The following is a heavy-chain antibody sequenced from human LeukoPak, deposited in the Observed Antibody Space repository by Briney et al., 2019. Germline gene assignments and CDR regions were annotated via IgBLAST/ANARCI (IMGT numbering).Heavy chain of an antibody. CDR2: FDPEDGET. J-gene: IGHJ3*02. CDR3: ATGGARNMVRGGDAFDI. D-gene: IGHD3-10*01. V-gene: IGHV1-24*01. Sequence: AASVKVSCKVSGYTLTELSMHWVRQDPGKGVEWMGGFDPEDGETIYAQKFQGRVTMTEDTSTDTAYMELSSLRSEDTAVYYCATGGARNMVRGGDAFDIWGQGTMVTVSS. CDR1: GYTLTELS.